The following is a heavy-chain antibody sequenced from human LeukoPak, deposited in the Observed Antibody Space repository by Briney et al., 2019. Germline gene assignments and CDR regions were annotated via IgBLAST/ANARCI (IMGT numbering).Heavy chain of an antibody. D-gene: IGHD2-2*01. CDR3: ARLESGYCSSTSCYPSGWFDP. J-gene: IGHJ5*02. CDR1: GYSFTSYW. Sequence: GESLKISCKGSGYSFTSYWIGWVRQMPGKGLEWMGIIYPGDSDTRYSPSFQGQVTISADKSISTAYLQWSSLKASDTAMYYCARLESGYCSSTSCYPSGWFDPWGQGTLVTASS. CDR2: IYPGDSDT. V-gene: IGHV5-51*01.